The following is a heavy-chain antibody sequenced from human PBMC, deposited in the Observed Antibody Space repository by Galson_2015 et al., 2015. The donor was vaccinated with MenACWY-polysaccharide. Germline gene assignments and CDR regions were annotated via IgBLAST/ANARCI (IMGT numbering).Heavy chain of an antibody. Sequence: SCKASGYSFNDNYIHWVRQAPGQGLEWMGWIHPKSGGTRYAQKFQGRVAMTRDTSISTSYMELSRLRPDDTAVYYCATPGGRDYWGQGTLVTVSS. V-gene: IGHV1-2*02. J-gene: IGHJ4*02. CDR2: IHPKSGGT. D-gene: IGHD4-23*01. CDR1: GYSFNDNY. CDR3: ATPGGRDY.